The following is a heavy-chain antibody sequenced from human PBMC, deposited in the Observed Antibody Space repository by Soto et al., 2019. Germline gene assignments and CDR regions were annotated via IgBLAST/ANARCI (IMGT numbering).Heavy chain of an antibody. CDR3: GRVKGYCSGGSCYLQWYFDL. V-gene: IGHV4-59*01. CDR2: IYYSGST. J-gene: IGHJ2*01. D-gene: IGHD2-15*01. CDR1: GGSISSYY. Sequence: SETLSLTCTVSGGSISSYYWSWIRQPPGKGLEWIGYIYYSGSTNYNPSLKSRVTISVDTSKNQFSLKLSSVTAADTAVYYCGRVKGYCSGGSCYLQWYFDLWGRGTLVTVSS.